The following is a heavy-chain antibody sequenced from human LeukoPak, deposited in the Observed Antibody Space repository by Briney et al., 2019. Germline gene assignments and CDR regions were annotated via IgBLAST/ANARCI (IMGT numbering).Heavy chain of an antibody. J-gene: IGHJ4*02. CDR1: GFTFSSYG. V-gene: IGHV3-33*06. Sequence: GRSLRLSCAASGFTFSSYGMHWVRQAPGKGLEWVAVIWYDGSNKYYADSVKGRFTISRDNSKNTLYLQMNSLRAEDTAVYYCAKPPGGYSSSPPEGWGQGTLVTVSS. D-gene: IGHD6-6*01. CDR2: IWYDGSNK. CDR3: AKPPGGYSSSPPEG.